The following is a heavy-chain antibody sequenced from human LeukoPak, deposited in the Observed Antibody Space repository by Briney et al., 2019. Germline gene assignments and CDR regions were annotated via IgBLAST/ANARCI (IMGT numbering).Heavy chain of an antibody. V-gene: IGHV3-13*01. D-gene: IGHD6-13*01. Sequence: PGGSLRLSCAASGFTFSSYDMHWVRQATGKGLEWVAAIGTAGATYYADSAKGRFTISRENAKNTLYLQMNSLRAEDTAVYYCAKAIYSSSRMDVWGQGTTVTVSS. CDR1: GFTFSSYD. CDR3: AKAIYSSSRMDV. CDR2: IGTAGAT. J-gene: IGHJ6*02.